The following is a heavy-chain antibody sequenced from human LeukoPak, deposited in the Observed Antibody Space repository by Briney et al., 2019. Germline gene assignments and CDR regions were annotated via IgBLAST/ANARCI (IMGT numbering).Heavy chain of an antibody. D-gene: IGHD2-2*01. CDR1: GFTVSSNY. CDR2: ISYDGNSK. J-gene: IGHJ4*02. Sequence: GGSLRLSCAASGFTVSSNYMSWVRQAPGKGLAWVAVISYDGNSKSYANSVKGRFTISRDNSKNTLYLQMNSLRAEDTAVYYCARAMVVVVPAAMWGQGTLVTVSS. CDR3: ARAMVVVVPAAM. V-gene: IGHV3-30-3*01.